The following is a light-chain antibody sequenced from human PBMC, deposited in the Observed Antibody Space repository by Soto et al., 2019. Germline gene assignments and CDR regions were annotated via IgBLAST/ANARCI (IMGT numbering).Light chain of an antibody. CDR2: DVS. V-gene: IGLV2-11*01. Sequence: QSALTQPRSVSGSPGQSVTISCTGTSSNVGSYNFVSWYQQYPGQAPKFILYDVSRRPSGVPDRFSGSRSGNTASLTISGLKAEDEADYYCCSYAGGFSLVFGGGTKVTVL. J-gene: IGLJ3*02. CDR3: CSYAGGFSLV. CDR1: SSNVGSYNF.